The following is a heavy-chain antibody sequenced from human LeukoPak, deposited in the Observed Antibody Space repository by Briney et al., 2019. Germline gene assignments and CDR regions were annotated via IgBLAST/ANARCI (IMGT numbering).Heavy chain of an antibody. CDR1: GYTFTGYY. D-gene: IGHD5-18*01. Sequence: PGASVKVSCKASGYTFTGYYMYWVRQAPGQGLEWMGGIIPIFGTANYAQKFQGRVTITTDESTSTAYMELSSLRSEDTAVYYCARIDTADSDYWGQETLVTVSS. CDR3: ARIDTADSDY. J-gene: IGHJ4*02. V-gene: IGHV1-69*05. CDR2: IIPIFGTA.